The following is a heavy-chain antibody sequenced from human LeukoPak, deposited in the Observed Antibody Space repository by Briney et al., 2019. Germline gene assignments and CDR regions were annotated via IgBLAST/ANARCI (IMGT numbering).Heavy chain of an antibody. Sequence: SETLSLTCTVSGGSISSSSYYWGWIRQPPGKGLEWIGSIYYSGSTYYNPSLKSRVTISVDTSKNQFSLKLSSVTAADTAVYYCARSPSGSYHEFDYWGQGTLVTVSS. D-gene: IGHD3-10*01. V-gene: IGHV4-39*07. CDR1: GGSISSSSYY. J-gene: IGHJ4*02. CDR2: IYYSGST. CDR3: ARSPSGSYHEFDY.